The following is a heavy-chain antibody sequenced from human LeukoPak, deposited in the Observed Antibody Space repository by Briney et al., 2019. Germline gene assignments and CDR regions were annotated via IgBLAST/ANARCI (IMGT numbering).Heavy chain of an antibody. CDR3: ARAKEGYCSSTSCYTRAWIDY. D-gene: IGHD2-2*02. CDR2: ISAYNGNT. J-gene: IGHJ4*02. Sequence: ASVKVSCKAPGYTFTSYGISWVRQAPGQGLEWMGWISAYNGNTNYAQKLQGRVTMTTDTSTSTAYMELRSLRSDDTAVYYCARAKEGYCSSTSCYTRAWIDYWGQGTLVTVSS. V-gene: IGHV1-18*01. CDR1: GYTFTSYG.